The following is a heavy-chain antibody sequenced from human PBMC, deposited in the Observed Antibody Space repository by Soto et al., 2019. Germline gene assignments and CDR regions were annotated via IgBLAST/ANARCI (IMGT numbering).Heavy chain of an antibody. CDR2: IIPIFGTA. CDR3: ARASFTMVRGVALYYYYGMDV. V-gene: IGHV1-69*01. J-gene: IGHJ6*02. CDR1: GGTFSSYA. Sequence: QVQLVQSGAEVKKPGSSVKVSCKASGGTFSSYAISWVRQAPGQGLEWMGWIIPIFGTANYAQKFQGRVTITADESTSTAYMELSSLRSEDTAVYYCARASFTMVRGVALYYYYGMDVWGQGTTVTVSS. D-gene: IGHD3-10*01.